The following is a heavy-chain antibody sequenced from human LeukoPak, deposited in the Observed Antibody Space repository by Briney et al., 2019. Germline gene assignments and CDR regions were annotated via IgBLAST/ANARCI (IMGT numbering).Heavy chain of an antibody. Sequence: PSETLSLTCAVSGGSISSRNWWSWVRQPPGKGLEWIGEIYHSGSTNYNPSLKSRVTISVDKSKNQFSLKLSSVTAADTAVYYCARWDSRGAAAFYWGQGTLVTVSS. CDR3: ARWDSRGAAAFY. D-gene: IGHD6-13*01. CDR1: GGSISSRNW. J-gene: IGHJ4*02. V-gene: IGHV4-4*02. CDR2: IYHSGST.